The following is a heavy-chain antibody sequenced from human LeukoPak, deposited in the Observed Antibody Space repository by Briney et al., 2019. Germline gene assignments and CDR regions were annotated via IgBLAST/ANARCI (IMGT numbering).Heavy chain of an antibody. Sequence: SETLSLTCTVSGGSISSYYWSWIRQPAGKGLEWIGRIYSTGTTYYNPSLTSRVTISVDTSKNLFSLRLSSVTAADTATYYCARAHKYHYYDSSGAFDVWGQGTVVIVSS. CDR2: IYSTGTT. CDR3: ARAHKYHYYDSSGAFDV. V-gene: IGHV4-4*07. D-gene: IGHD3-22*01. CDR1: GGSISSYY. J-gene: IGHJ3*01.